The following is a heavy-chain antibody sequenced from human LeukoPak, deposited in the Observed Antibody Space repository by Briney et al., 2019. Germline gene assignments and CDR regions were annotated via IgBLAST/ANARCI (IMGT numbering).Heavy chain of an antibody. D-gene: IGHD3-3*02. CDR1: GGYLYKILD. CDR3: SIESGAFGPFVY. Sequence: SQTLSVPLEGFGGYLYKILDRLCVRQPPGQGLEWIGEVSLAGQTNYNPSLNGRVTMSLDESSNQLSLKLTSVTAADTAISYCSIESGAFGPFVYWGQGTLVIVPS. CDR2: VSLAGQT. J-gene: IGHJ4*02. V-gene: IGHV4-4*02.